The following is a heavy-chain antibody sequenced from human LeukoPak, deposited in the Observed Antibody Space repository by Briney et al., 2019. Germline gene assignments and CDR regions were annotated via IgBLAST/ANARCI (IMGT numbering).Heavy chain of an antibody. CDR2: IGTAGDP. V-gene: IGHV3-13*05. CDR1: GFTFSSYD. CDR3: TRSRYSSGWDYYFDY. Sequence: GGSLRLSCAASGFTFSSYDMHWVRQAAGKRLEWVSGIGTAGDPYSPISVKGRFTISRENAKNSLYLQMNNLRAGDTAVYYCTRSRYSSGWDYYFDYWGRGTLVTVSS. J-gene: IGHJ4*02. D-gene: IGHD6-19*01.